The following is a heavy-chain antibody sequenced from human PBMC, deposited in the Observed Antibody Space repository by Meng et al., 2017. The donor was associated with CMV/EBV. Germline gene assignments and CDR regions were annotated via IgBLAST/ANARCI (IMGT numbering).Heavy chain of an antibody. J-gene: IGHJ3*02. D-gene: IGHD3-3*01. CDR1: GGSISSGDYY. Sequence: SCTVSGGSISSGDYYWSWIRQPPGKGLEWIGYIYYSGSTYYNPSLKSRVTISVDTSKNQFSLKLSSVTAADTAVYYCARVVTIFGVVIIPDAFDIWGQGTMVTVSS. CDR3: ARVVTIFGVVIIPDAFDI. CDR2: IYYSGST. V-gene: IGHV4-30-4*08.